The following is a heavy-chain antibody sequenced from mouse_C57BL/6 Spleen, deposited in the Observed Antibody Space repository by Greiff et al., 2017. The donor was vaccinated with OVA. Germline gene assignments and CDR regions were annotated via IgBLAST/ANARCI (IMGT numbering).Heavy chain of an antibody. D-gene: IGHD2-5*01. Sequence: EVKLVESGGGLVKPGGSLKLSCAASGFTFSSYAMSWVRQTPEKRLEWVATISDGGSYTYYPDNVKGRFTISRDNAKNNRYLQMSHLKSEDTAMYYCARVRYSNYLDYWGQGTTLTVSS. V-gene: IGHV5-4*03. J-gene: IGHJ2*01. CDR3: ARVRYSNYLDY. CDR2: ISDGGSYT. CDR1: GFTFSSYA.